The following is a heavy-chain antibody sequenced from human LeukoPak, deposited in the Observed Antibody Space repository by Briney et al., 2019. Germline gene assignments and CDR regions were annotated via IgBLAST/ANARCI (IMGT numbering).Heavy chain of an antibody. CDR2: INSDGSST. J-gene: IGHJ6*03. V-gene: IGHV3-74*01. CDR1: RFTFSSYW. Sequence: GGSLRLSCAASRFTFSSYWMHWVRQAPGKGLVWVSRINSDGSSTSYADSVKGRFTISRDNAKNTLYLQMNSLRAEDTAVYYCAREGFTSYYYMDVWGKGTTVTVSS. CDR3: AREGFTSYYYMDV. D-gene: IGHD2-15*01.